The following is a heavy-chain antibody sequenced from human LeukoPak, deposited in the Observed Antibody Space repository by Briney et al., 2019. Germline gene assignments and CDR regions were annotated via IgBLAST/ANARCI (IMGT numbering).Heavy chain of an antibody. CDR3: ARAGGYCGRISCPYYFDY. Sequence: ASVKVSCKTSGGTFSSYAISWVRQATGQGLEWMGWMNPNSGNTGYAQKFQGRVTMTRNTSISTAYMELSSLRSEDTAVYYCARAGGYCGRISCPYYFDYWGQGSLVAVSS. D-gene: IGHD2-15*01. CDR1: GGTFSSYA. CDR2: MNPNSGNT. V-gene: IGHV1-8*01. J-gene: IGHJ4*02.